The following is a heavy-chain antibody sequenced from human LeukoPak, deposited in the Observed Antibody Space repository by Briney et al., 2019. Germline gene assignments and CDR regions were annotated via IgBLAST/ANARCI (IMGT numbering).Heavy chain of an antibody. CDR1: GFTFSSYG. J-gene: IGHJ6*03. Sequence: GGSLRLSCAASGFTFSSYGMHWVRQAPGKGLEWVAFIRFDGSNKYYADSVKGRFTISRDNSKNTLYLQMKSLRAEDTAVYYCAKGGGYEAQYYYYLDVWGKGTTVTISS. V-gene: IGHV3-30*02. CDR2: IRFDGSNK. D-gene: IGHD5-12*01. CDR3: AKGGGYEAQYYYYLDV.